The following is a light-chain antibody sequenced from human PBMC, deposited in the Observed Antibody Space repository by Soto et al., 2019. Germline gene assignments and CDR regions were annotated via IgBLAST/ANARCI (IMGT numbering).Light chain of an antibody. CDR1: QSISSW. J-gene: IGKJ1*01. CDR3: QQYNSYLWT. CDR2: EAS. V-gene: IGKV1-5*03. Sequence: DIKMTQSPSTLSASVGDRVTITCRASQSISSWLAWYQQKPGKAPKLLIYEASNLESGVPSRFSGSGSGTEFTLTISSLQPDDFATYYCQQYNSYLWTFGQGTEVAI.